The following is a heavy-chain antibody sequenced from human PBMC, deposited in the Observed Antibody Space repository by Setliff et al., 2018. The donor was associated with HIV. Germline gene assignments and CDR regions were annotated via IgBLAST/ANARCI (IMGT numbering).Heavy chain of an antibody. J-gene: IGHJ4*02. V-gene: IGHV1-8*01. D-gene: IGHD6-25*01. CDR2: IIPVLGLS. CDR1: GYTFTSYD. Sequence: GASVKVSCKASGYTFTSYDINWVRQAPGQGLEWMGRIIPVLGLSYYAQKFQGRVTMTRNTSISTAYMELSSLRSEDTAMYYCARFSYGSVWPETDYWGQGTLVTVSS. CDR3: ARFSYGSVWPETDY.